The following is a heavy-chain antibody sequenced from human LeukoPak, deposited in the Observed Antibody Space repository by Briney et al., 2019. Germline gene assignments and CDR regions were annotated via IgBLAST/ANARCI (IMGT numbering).Heavy chain of an antibody. CDR3: AREAVTNGYYFDY. CDR1: GFTFSSYA. V-gene: IGHV3-7*01. CDR2: IKQDGSEK. J-gene: IGHJ4*02. Sequence: GGSLRLSCAASGFTFSSYAMSWVRQAPGKGLEWVANIKQDGSEKYYVDSVKGRFTISRDNAKNSLYLQMNSLRAEDTAVYYCAREAVTNGYYFDYWGQGTLVTVSS. D-gene: IGHD2-8*01.